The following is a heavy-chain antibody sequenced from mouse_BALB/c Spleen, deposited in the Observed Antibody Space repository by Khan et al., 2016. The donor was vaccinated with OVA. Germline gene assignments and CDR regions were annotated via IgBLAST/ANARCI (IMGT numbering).Heavy chain of an antibody. CDR1: GYTFTDYY. V-gene: IGHV1-77*01. Sequence: QVQLQQSGAELARPGASVKLSCKASGYTFTDYYINWVKQRTGQGLEWIGEISPGRGATYYNEKFKGKATLTADKSSSTVYMQLSSLTAEASAVYFCARRNYFGYTFAYWGQGTLVTVSA. CDR2: ISPGRGAT. D-gene: IGHD1-2*01. CDR3: ARRNYFGYTFAY. J-gene: IGHJ3*01.